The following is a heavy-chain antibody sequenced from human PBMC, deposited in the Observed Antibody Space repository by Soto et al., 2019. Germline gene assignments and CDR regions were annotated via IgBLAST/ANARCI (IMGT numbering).Heavy chain of an antibody. CDR2: INSDVSST. J-gene: IGHJ6*03. V-gene: IGHV3-74*01. CDR3: ASKGYNYCSGGSCYNGGYYYYYYMDV. D-gene: IGHD2-15*01. CDR1: KFTFSSYW. Sequence: PLTLSCTASKFTFSSYWMHWVPKNPLKLLVFFSRINSDVSSTSYADSVKGRFTISRDNAKNTLYLQMNSLRAEDTALYYCASKGYNYCSGGSCYNGGYYYYYYMDVWGKGITVTVS.